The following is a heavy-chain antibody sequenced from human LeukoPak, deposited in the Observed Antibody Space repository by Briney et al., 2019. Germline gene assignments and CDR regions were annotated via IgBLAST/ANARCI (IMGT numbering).Heavy chain of an antibody. CDR1: GGSISSYY. D-gene: IGHD2-2*01. CDR3: ARGRSDIVVVPATFDP. CDR2: IYYSGST. Sequence: SETLSLTCTVSGGSISSYYWSWIRRPPGKGLEWIGYIYYSGSTNYNPSLKSRVTISVDTSKNQFSLKLSSVTAADTAVYYCARGRSDIVVVPATFDPWGQGTLVTVSS. J-gene: IGHJ5*02. V-gene: IGHV4-59*01.